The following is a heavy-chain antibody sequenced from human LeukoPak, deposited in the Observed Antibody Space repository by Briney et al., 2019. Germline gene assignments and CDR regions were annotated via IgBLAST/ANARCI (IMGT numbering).Heavy chain of an antibody. J-gene: IGHJ4*02. CDR2: ISAYNGNT. V-gene: IGHV1-18*01. CDR1: GYTFTSYG. D-gene: IGHD3-22*01. Sequence: EASVKVSCKASGYTFTSYGISWVRQAPGQGLEWMGWISAYNGNTNYAQKLQDRVTMTTGTSTSTAYMELRSLRSDDTAVYYCARTNVYYYASSDYYPYFDYWAQGTLVTVSS. CDR3: ARTNVYYYASSDYYPYFDY.